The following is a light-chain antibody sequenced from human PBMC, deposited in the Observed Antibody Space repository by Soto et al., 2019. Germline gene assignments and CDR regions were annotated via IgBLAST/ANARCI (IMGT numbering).Light chain of an antibody. CDR1: QSIRSY. Sequence: DIQMTQSPSSLSASVGDRVTITCRASQSIRSYLNWYQQKPGKAPKLLIYAASTLQSGVPSRFSGSGSGTDFTLSISTLQPEDFATYFCQQSYNTPRTFGQGTKVEI. CDR3: QQSYNTPRT. CDR2: AAS. V-gene: IGKV1-39*01. J-gene: IGKJ1*01.